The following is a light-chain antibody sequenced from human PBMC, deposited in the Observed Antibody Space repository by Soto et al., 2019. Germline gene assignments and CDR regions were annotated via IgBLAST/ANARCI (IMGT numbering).Light chain of an antibody. Sequence: SVLTQPPSSSGSPGQSVTISCTGSGSDFGGYNYVSWYQQHPGKAPKLIIYEVTDRPSGVSNRFSGSKSGNTASLTISGLQAEDEAEYYCSSYTNINTRACVFGTGTKV. CDR2: EVT. V-gene: IGLV2-14*01. CDR1: GSDFGGYNY. J-gene: IGLJ1*01. CDR3: SSYTNINTRACV.